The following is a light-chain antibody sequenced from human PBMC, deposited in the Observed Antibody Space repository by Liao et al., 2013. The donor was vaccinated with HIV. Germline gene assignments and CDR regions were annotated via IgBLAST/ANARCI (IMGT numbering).Light chain of an antibody. CDR1: KLGDKY. J-gene: IGLJ3*02. CDR2: QDN. Sequence: SSELTQPPSVSVSPGQTATITCSGDKLGDKYVCWYQQKPGQSPVMVIYQDNKRPSGIPERFSGSNSGNTATLTISGTQTMDEADYYCQAWDISTGGVFGGGTKLDRP. CDR3: QAWDISTGGV. V-gene: IGLV3-1*01.